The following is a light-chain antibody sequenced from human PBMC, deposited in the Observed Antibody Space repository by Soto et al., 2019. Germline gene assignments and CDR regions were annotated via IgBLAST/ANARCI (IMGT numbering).Light chain of an antibody. J-gene: IGKJ1*01. CDR1: QSVSSNY. CDR3: HQYGTSPWT. CDR2: GAS. V-gene: IGKV3-20*01. Sequence: EIVLTQSPGTLALSPGERATLSCRASQSVSSNYLAWYQQKPGQAPGLLIRGASSRATGIPDRFSGSGSGTDFTLTISRLEPEDFAVYYCHQYGTSPWTFGQGTKVDIK.